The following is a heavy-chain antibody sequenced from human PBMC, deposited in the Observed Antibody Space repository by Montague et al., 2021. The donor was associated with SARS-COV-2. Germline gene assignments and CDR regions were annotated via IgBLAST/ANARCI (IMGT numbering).Heavy chain of an antibody. V-gene: IGHV6-1*01. CDR1: GDSVSGNTST. J-gene: IGHJ3*02. Sequence: CAISGDSVSGNTSTCNWIRQSPSRALEWLGSTYYRSKWYHDYAISLKSRITINPDTSKNQFSLQLSSVAPEDTAVFYCARTTTRMLYPENAFDIWGQGTMVTVSS. CDR3: ARTTTRMLYPENAFDI. D-gene: IGHD2-15*01. CDR2: TYYRSKWYH.